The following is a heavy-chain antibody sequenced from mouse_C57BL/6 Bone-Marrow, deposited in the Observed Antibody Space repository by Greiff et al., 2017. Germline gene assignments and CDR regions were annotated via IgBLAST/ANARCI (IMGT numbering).Heavy chain of an antibody. D-gene: IGHD4-1*01. CDR3: ARLDWGWFAY. CDR2: IYPGDGDT. V-gene: IGHV1-82*01. J-gene: IGHJ3*01. CDR1: GYAFSSSW. Sequence: VQLQQSGPELVKPGASVKISCKASGYAFSSSWMNWVKQRPGKGLEWIGRIYPGDGDTNYNGKFKGKATLTADKSSSTAYMQLSSLTSEDSAVYFCARLDWGWFAYWGQGTLVTVSA.